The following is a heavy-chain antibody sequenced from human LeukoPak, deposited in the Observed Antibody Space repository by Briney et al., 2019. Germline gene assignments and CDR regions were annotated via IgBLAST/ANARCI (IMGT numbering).Heavy chain of an antibody. D-gene: IGHD3-9*01. CDR1: GGSISSYC. J-gene: IGHJ6*02. V-gene: IGHV4-59*01. CDR2: IYYSGST. CDR3: ARGDYDILTGLGFYYYGMDV. Sequence: SETLSLTCTVSGGSISSYCWSWIRQPPGKGLEWIGYIYYSGSTNYNPSLKSRVTISVDTSKNQFSLKLSSVTAADTAVYYCARGDYDILTGLGFYYYGMDVWGQGTTVTVSS.